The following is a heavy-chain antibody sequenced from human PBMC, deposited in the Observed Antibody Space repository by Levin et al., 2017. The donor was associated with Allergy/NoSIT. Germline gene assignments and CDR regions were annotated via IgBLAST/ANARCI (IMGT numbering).Heavy chain of an antibody. V-gene: IGHV4-39*01. CDR1: GGSISSSSYY. Sequence: SETLSLTCTVSGGSISSSSYYWGWIRQPPGKGLEWIGSIYYSGSTYYNPSLKSRVTISVDTSKNQFSLKLSSVTAADTAVYYCARRNGYDILTGYSEKEYYFDYWGQGTLVTVSS. J-gene: IGHJ4*02. CDR2: IYYSGST. D-gene: IGHD3-9*01. CDR3: ARRNGYDILTGYSEKEYYFDY.